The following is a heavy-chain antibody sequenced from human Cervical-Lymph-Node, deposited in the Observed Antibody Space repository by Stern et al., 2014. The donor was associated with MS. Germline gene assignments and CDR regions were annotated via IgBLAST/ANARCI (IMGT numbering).Heavy chain of an antibody. CDR3: AKSTVTSLSDY. J-gene: IGHJ4*02. D-gene: IGHD4-17*01. V-gene: IGHV3-23*04. CDR1: GFTFGSYA. CDR2: IRGSGGST. Sequence: VQLVESGGGLVQPGGSLGLSGAASGFTFGSYAMSWVRQAPGKGRGGFSAIRGSGGSTYYADSVKGRFTISRDNSKNTLYLQMNSLRAEDTAVYYCAKSTVTSLSDYWGQGTLVTVSS.